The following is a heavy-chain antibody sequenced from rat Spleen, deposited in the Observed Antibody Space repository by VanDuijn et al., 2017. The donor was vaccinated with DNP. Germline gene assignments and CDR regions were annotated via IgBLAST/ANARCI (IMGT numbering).Heavy chain of an antibody. V-gene: IGHV5-31*01. CDR1: GFTFNKYW. Sequence: EVQLVESGGDLEQPGRSLKLSCVASGFTFNKYWMTWIRQVPGKGLEWVASITSSGGSTYYPDSVKGRFTISRDNAKNTLNLQMNSLRSEDTATYYCVRWNSGHFDYWGQGVMVTVSS. CDR3: VRWNSGHFDY. D-gene: IGHD4-3*01. J-gene: IGHJ2*01. CDR2: ITSSGGST.